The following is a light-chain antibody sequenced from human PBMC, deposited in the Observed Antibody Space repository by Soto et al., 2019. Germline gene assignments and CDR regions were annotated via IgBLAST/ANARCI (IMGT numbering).Light chain of an antibody. V-gene: IGLV2-11*01. J-gene: IGLJ1*01. CDR3: CSYAGSYIFV. CDR1: SSDVGGYNY. CDR2: DVS. Sequence: QSARTQPRSVSGSPGRSVTISCTGTSSDVGGYNYVSWYQQHPGKAPKLMIYDVSQRPSGVPDRFSGSKSGNTASLTISGLQADDEADYYCCSYAGSYIFVFGTGTKVTVL.